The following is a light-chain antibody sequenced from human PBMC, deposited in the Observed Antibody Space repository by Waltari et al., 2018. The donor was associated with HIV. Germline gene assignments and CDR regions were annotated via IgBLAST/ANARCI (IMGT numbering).Light chain of an antibody. V-gene: IGLV3-19*01. CDR3: NSRDSSGHWF. CDR2: GEN. Sequence: SSELAQDPAVSVALGPTVRITCQGDSVRSYYSSWYQQKPGQAPVLVVHGENNRPSGIPDRFSGSRSGNTASLTIAGAQTEDEADYCCNSRDSSGHWFFGGGTKVTVL. CDR1: SVRSYY. J-gene: IGLJ3*02.